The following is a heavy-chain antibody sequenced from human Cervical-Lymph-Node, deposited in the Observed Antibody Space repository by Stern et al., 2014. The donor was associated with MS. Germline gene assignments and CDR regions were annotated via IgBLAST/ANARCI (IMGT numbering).Heavy chain of an antibody. CDR1: GYRFRSYW. D-gene: IGHD2-8*01. J-gene: IGHJ4*02. V-gene: IGHV5-51*01. CDR3: ARRFGVGGDASFDY. CDR2: IYPGDSDT. Sequence: EVQLVESGPEVKKAGESLKISCQASGYRFRSYWIAWVRQMPGKGLEYMGVIYPGDSDTRYSPSFQGHVTVSADKSFSTAYLQWDSLKASDTAVYYCARRFGVGGDASFDYWGQGTLVTVPS.